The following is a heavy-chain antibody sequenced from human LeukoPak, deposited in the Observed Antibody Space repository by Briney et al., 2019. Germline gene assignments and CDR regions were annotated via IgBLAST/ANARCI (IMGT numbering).Heavy chain of an antibody. CDR3: AGKIDSSAYTEYFQH. Sequence: SETLSLTCTVSGGSISSYYWSWIRQPAGKGLEWIGRIYTSGSTNYNPSLKSRVTMSVDTSKNQFSLKLSSVTAADTAVYYCAGKIDSSAYTEYFQHWGQGTLVTVFS. D-gene: IGHD3-22*01. J-gene: IGHJ1*01. CDR2: IYTSGST. CDR1: GGSISSYY. V-gene: IGHV4-4*07.